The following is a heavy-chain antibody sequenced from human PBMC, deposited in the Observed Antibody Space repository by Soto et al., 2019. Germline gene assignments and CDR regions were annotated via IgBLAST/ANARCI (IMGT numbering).Heavy chain of an antibody. CDR2: ISYDGSNK. J-gene: IGHJ3*02. CDR1: VFTFSTYA. D-gene: IGHD3-3*01. CDR3: AREGGITISGAFDI. Sequence: PGGSLRLSCEGTVFTFSTYAMHWVRLAPCKGLEWVAVISYDGSNKYYADSVKGRFTISRDDSKNTLYLQMNSLRAEDTAVYYCAREGGITISGAFDIWGQGTMVTDSS. V-gene: IGHV3-30-3*01.